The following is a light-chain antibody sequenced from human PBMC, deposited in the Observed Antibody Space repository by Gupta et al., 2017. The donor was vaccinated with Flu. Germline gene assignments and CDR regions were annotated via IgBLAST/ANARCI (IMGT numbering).Light chain of an antibody. J-gene: IGLJ2*01. CDR2: QDR. Sequence: SYELTQPPSVSVSPGQTATITCSGNKLADQYACWYQQKPGQSPLLVIYQDRKRPAGIPERFSGSNSGNTATLTIRGTQAVDEADYYCQAWDSSTEVFGGGTKLTVL. CDR1: KLADQY. V-gene: IGLV3-1*01. CDR3: QAWDSSTEV.